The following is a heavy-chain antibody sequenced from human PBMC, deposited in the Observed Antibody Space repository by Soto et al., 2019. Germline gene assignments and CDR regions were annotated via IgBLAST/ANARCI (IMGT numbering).Heavy chain of an antibody. D-gene: IGHD6-6*01. V-gene: IGHV1-2*02. Sequence: GASVKVSCKAYGDTFTGYYMHWVRQAPGQGLEWMGWINPNSGGTNYAQKFQGRVTMTRDTSISTAYMELSRLRSDDTAVYYCARDLESRPYYFDYWGQGTLVTVSS. J-gene: IGHJ4*02. CDR3: ARDLESRPYYFDY. CDR2: INPNSGGT. CDR1: GDTFTGYY.